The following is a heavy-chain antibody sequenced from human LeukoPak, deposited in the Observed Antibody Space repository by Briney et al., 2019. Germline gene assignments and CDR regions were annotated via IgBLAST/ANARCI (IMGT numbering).Heavy chain of an antibody. D-gene: IGHD3-22*01. CDR1: GFSFSDYS. J-gene: IGHJ1*01. CDR2: ISTRGSYI. CDR3: ARLRGYYSLRDAEYFQH. Sequence: GGSLRLSCTASGFSFSDYSFNWVRQAPGKGLEWVSCISTRGSYIYYADSVKGRFTISRDNARNSVYLQMNRLRAEDTAVYYCARLRGYYSLRDAEYFQHWGQGTLVTVSS. V-gene: IGHV3-21*01.